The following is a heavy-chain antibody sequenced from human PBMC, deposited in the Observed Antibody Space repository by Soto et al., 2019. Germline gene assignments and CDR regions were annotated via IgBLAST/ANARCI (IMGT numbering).Heavy chain of an antibody. D-gene: IGHD2-2*01. Sequence: ASVKVSCKASGYTFTSYGISWVRQAPGQGLEWMGWISAYNGNTNYAQKLQGRVTMTTDTSTSTAYMELRSLRSDDTAVYYCARGGDIVVVPAAINWFDPWGQGTLVTVSS. J-gene: IGHJ5*02. CDR3: ARGGDIVVVPAAINWFDP. CDR2: ISAYNGNT. V-gene: IGHV1-18*01. CDR1: GYTFTSYG.